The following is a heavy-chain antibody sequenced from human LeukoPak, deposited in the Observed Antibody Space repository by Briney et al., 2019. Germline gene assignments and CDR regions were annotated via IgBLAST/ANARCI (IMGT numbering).Heavy chain of an antibody. CDR1: GVTLSNYG. D-gene: IGHD2-2*01. CDR3: AKEGRIVVVPAARGTYYFDY. Sequence: GGSLRLSCAASGVTLSNYGMQWVRQAPGKGLEWVSAISGSGGSTYYADSVKGRFTISRDNSKNTLYLQMNSLRAEDTAVYYCAKEGRIVVVPAARGTYYFDYWGQGTLVTVSS. CDR2: ISGSGGST. V-gene: IGHV3-23*01. J-gene: IGHJ4*02.